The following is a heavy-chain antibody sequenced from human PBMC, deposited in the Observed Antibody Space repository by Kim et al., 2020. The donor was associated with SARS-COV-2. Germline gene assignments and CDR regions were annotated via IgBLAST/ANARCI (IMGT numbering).Heavy chain of an antibody. V-gene: IGHV4-34*01. CDR3: ARGVRFSSSSRRFADY. CDR2: IDTSDFA. Sequence: SETLSLTCAVSGGSFSGFYWNWIRQVPGKGLEWIGEIDTSDFAYYNPSLESRVTISIDTSKNQFSLSLSSVTAADTATYYCARGVRFSSSSRRFADYWGQGTLVAVSS. J-gene: IGHJ4*02. D-gene: IGHD3-10*01. CDR1: GGSFSGFY.